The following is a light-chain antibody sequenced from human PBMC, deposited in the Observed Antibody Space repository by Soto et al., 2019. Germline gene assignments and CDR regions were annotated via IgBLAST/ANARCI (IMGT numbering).Light chain of an antibody. J-gene: IGKJ1*01. CDR3: QQYKSRRT. CDR2: DAS. Sequence: DIQMTQSPSTLSASVGDRVTIACRASQSIGRWLAWYQQNPGKAPKLLIHDASSLESGVPSRFSGSGSGTEFTLTISGLQPDDSATYYCQQYKSRRTFGQGTKVDIK. CDR1: QSIGRW. V-gene: IGKV1-5*01.